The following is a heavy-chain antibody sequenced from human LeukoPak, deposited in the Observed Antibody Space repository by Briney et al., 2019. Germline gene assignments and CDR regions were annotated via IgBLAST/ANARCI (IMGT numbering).Heavy chain of an antibody. V-gene: IGHV3-7*01. Sequence: GGSLRLSCAASGFTFSSSWMSWVRQAPGKGLECVANINEDGSAKYYVDSVKGRFTISRDNAKRSLDLQVNSLRAEDTAVYYCTRSRRDGNDYWGQGTLVTVSS. J-gene: IGHJ4*02. CDR2: INEDGSAK. CDR1: GFTFSSSW. D-gene: IGHD5-24*01. CDR3: TRSRRDGNDY.